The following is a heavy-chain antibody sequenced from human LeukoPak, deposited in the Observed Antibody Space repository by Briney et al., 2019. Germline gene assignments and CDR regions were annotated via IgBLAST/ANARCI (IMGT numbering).Heavy chain of an antibody. J-gene: IGHJ3*02. CDR3: ARYDYGGGYDAFDI. CDR2: IYYSGST. Sequence: PSETLSLTCTVSGGSISSGGYYWSWIRQHPGKGLGWIGYIYYSGSTYYNPSLKSRVTISVDTSKNQFSLKLSSVTAADTAVYCCARYDYGGGYDAFDIWGQGTMVTVSS. CDR1: GGSISSGGYY. V-gene: IGHV4-31*03. D-gene: IGHD4-23*01.